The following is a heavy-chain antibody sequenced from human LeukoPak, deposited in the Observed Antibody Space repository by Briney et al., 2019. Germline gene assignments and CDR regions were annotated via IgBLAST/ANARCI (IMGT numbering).Heavy chain of an antibody. CDR1: GGSISSYY. CDR3: ATGYSDSLRSPLDS. J-gene: IGHJ5*01. Sequence: SETLSLTCTVSGGSISSYYWSWIRQPPGKGLEWIGYIYYSGSTNYIPSLKSRVAISVDTSKNQFSLKLSSVTAADTAVYYCATGYSDSLRSPLDSWGQGTLVTVSS. V-gene: IGHV4-59*08. D-gene: IGHD3-22*01. CDR2: IYYSGST.